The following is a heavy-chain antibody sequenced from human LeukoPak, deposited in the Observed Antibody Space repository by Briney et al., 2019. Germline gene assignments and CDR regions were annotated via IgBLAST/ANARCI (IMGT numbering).Heavy chain of an antibody. CDR1: GFTISGDA. J-gene: IGHJ3*01. Sequence: TGGSLRLSCPASGFTISGDAMHWVRPAPGKGLQWVAHISFDGSYKYYADSVKGRFTISRDNSKNTLYLQMNSLRTDDTALFYCARETLDALDLWGPGTLVTVSS. CDR2: ISFDGSYK. CDR3: ARETLDALDL. V-gene: IGHV3-30*04.